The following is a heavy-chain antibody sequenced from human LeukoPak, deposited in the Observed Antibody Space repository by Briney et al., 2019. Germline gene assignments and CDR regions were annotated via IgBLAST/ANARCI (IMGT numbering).Heavy chain of an antibody. CDR3: ARSRYDYIWGIDY. CDR2: LNSDGSST. V-gene: IGHV3-74*01. D-gene: IGHD3-16*01. J-gene: IGHJ4*02. Sequence: LPGGSLRLSCAASGFTFSNYWMHWVRQAPGKGLVWVSRLNSDGSSTNYADSVKGRFTISRDNAKNTLYLQMNSLRDEDAAVFYCARSRYDYIWGIDYWGQGTLVTISS. CDR1: GFTFSNYW.